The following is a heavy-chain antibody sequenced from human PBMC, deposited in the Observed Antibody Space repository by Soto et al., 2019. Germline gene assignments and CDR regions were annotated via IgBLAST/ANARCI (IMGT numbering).Heavy chain of an antibody. Sequence: SETLSLTCTVSGGSISTYYWGWIRQPPGKGLEWIGYIYFGGSTNYNPSLKSRVTISVDTSNNQFSLKLSSVTAADTAVYYCARDRSSFDYWGQGTLVTVSS. D-gene: IGHD6-6*01. J-gene: IGHJ4*02. CDR2: IYFGGST. CDR3: ARDRSSFDY. CDR1: GGSISTYY. V-gene: IGHV4-59*01.